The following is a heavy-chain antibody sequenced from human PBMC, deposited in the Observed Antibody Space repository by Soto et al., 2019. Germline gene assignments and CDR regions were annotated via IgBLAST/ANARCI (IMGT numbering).Heavy chain of an antibody. D-gene: IGHD5-12*01. V-gene: IGHV1-69*13. Sequence: SVKVSCKASGDSFTIFAISWVRQAPGQGLEWMGGIIPTIGTTNYAQRFQGRITITGDESTGTAYMELSSLKSEDTAVYYCARDLGSGYDPGDYWGQRTLVTVSS. CDR3: ARDLGSGYDPGDY. CDR2: IIPTIGTT. CDR1: GDSFTIFA. J-gene: IGHJ4*02.